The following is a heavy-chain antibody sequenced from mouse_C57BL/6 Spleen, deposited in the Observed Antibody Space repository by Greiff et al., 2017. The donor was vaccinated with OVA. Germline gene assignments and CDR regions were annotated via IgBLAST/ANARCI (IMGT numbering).Heavy chain of an antibody. J-gene: IGHJ4*01. CDR3: ARHHYDYGDYAMDY. CDR1: GFTFSSYG. CDR2: ISSGGSYT. V-gene: IGHV5-6*01. D-gene: IGHD2-4*01. Sequence: EVQLVESGGDLVKPGGSLKLSCAASGFTFSSYGMSWVRQTPDKRLEWVATISSGGSYTYYPDSVKGRFTISRDNAKNTLYLQMSSLKSEDTAMYYCARHHYDYGDYAMDYWGQGTSVTVSS.